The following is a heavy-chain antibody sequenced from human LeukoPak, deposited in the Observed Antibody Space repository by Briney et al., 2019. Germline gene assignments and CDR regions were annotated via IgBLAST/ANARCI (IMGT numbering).Heavy chain of an antibody. J-gene: IGHJ3*02. Sequence: GASVKVSCKVSGYTLTELSMHWVRQAPGKGLEWMGGFDPEDGETIYAQKFQGRVTMTEDTSTDTAYMELSSLRSEDTAVYYCATDLRWELLYAFDIWGQGTMATVSS. CDR2: FDPEDGET. D-gene: IGHD1-26*01. CDR3: ATDLRWELLYAFDI. V-gene: IGHV1-24*01. CDR1: GYTLTELS.